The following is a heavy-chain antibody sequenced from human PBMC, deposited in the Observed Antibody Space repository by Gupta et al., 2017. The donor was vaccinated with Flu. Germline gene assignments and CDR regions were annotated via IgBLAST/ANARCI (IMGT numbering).Heavy chain of an antibody. Sequence: EVQLVESGGGLVKPGGSLRLSCSTSGFTFTDAYMSWVRQAPGKGLEWVGHITSKTAGGTTGYAASVTGRFTISRDDSKNTLYLQMNRLKTEDTAVYYCCTNYGLIRWGQGTLVTVSS. CDR2: ITSKTAGGTT. CDR1: GFTFTDAY. V-gene: IGHV3-15*01. D-gene: IGHD3-10*01. J-gene: IGHJ4*02. CDR3: CTNYGLIR.